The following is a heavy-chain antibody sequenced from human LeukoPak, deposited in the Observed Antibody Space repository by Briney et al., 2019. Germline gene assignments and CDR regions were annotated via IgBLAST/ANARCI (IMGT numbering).Heavy chain of an antibody. CDR1: GFTFSSYA. CDR2: ISGSGGST. CDR3: AKVGRDDLTGYSAPYFDY. D-gene: IGHD3-9*01. Sequence: PGGSLRLSCAASGFTFSSYAMSWVHQAPGKGLEWVSAISGSGGSTYYADSVKGRFTISRDNSKNTLYLQMNSLRAEDTAVYYCAKVGRDDLTGYSAPYFDYWGQGTLVTVSS. V-gene: IGHV3-23*01. J-gene: IGHJ4*02.